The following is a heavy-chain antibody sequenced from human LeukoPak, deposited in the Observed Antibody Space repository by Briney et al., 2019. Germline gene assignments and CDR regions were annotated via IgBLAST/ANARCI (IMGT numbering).Heavy chain of an antibody. V-gene: IGHV1-46*03. J-gene: IGHJ3*02. CDR3: ARDLKRWLQSDAFDI. Sequence: GASVKVSCKASGYTFTSYYMHWVRQAPGQGPEWMGIINPSGGSTSYAQKFQGRVTMTRDTSTSTVYMELSSLRSEDTAVYYCARDLKRWLQSDAFDIWGQGTMVTVSS. CDR2: INPSGGST. CDR1: GYTFTSYY. D-gene: IGHD5-24*01.